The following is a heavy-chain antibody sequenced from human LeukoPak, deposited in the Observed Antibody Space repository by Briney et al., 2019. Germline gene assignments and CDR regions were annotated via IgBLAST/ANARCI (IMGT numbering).Heavy chain of an antibody. CDR2: IKQDGSEK. J-gene: IGHJ3*02. Sequence: PGGSLRLSCAASGFTFSSYWMSWVRQAPGKGLEWVANIKQDGSEKYYVDSVKGRFTISRDNAKNSLYLQMNSLRAEDTAVYYCAKITGGMVRGVIIDAFDIWGQGTMVTVSS. V-gene: IGHV3-7*01. D-gene: IGHD3-10*01. CDR1: GFTFSSYW. CDR3: AKITGGMVRGVIIDAFDI.